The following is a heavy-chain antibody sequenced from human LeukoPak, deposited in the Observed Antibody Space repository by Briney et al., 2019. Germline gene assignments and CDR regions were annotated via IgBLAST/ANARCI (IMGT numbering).Heavy chain of an antibody. Sequence: GASVKVSCKVSGYTLTELSMHWVRQAPGKGLEWTGGFDPEDGETIYAQKFQGRVTMTEDTSTDTAYMELSSLRSEDTAVYYCATSWGIAVAGHVGAFDYWGQGTLVTVSS. CDR1: GYTLTELS. V-gene: IGHV1-24*01. CDR2: FDPEDGET. D-gene: IGHD6-19*01. CDR3: ATSWGIAVAGHVGAFDY. J-gene: IGHJ4*02.